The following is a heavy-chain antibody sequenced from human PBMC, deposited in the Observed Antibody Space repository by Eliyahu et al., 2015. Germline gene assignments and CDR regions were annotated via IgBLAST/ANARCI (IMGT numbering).Heavy chain of an antibody. J-gene: IGHJ4*02. CDR1: GFTXXDXX. CDR2: IRSKAYGGTT. D-gene: IGHD3-9*01. V-gene: IGHV3-49*05. CDR3: TRVPAPNVLRYFDWLSYFDY. Sequence: EVQLVESGGGLVKPGRSLXLSCTASGFTXXDXXMSXFRQAPGKGLEWVGFIRSKAYGGTTEYAASVKGRFTISRDDSKSIAYLQMNSLKTEDTAVYYCTRVPAPNVLRYFDWLSYFDYWGQGTLVTVSS.